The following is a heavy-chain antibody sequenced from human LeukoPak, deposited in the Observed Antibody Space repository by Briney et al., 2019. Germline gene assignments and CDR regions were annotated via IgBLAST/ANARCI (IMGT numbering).Heavy chain of an antibody. CDR3: ARRYCSDGSCYLDY. CDR2: IYSGGST. V-gene: IGHV3-66*01. CDR1: GFTVSSNY. J-gene: IGHJ4*02. Sequence: PGGSLRLSCAASGFTVSSNYMSWVRQAPGKGLEWVSVIYSGGSTYYADSVKDRFTISRDNSKNTLYLQMSSLRAEDTAVYYCARRYCSDGSCYLDYWGQGTLVSVSS. D-gene: IGHD2-15*01.